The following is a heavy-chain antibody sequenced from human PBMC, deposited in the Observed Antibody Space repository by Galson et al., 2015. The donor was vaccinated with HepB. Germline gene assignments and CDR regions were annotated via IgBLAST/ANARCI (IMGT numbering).Heavy chain of an antibody. V-gene: IGHV3-72*01. D-gene: IGHD6-19*01. CDR2: IRNKANSYTT. CDR1: GFTFSSCA. J-gene: IGHJ4*02. Sequence: SLRLSCAASGFTFSSCAMSWVRQAPGEGLEWVGRIRNKANSYTTEYAASVKGRFTISRDDSKNSLYLQMNSLKTEDTAVYYCAKMISSGWSFDYWGQGTLVTVSS. CDR3: AKMISSGWSFDY.